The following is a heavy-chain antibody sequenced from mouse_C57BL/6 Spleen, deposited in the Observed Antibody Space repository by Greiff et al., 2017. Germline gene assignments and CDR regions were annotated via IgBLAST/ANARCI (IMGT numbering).Heavy chain of an antibody. CDR2: INPNNGGT. J-gene: IGHJ1*03. CDR3: ARWGPYYYGNWYFDV. D-gene: IGHD1-1*01. Sequence: VQLQQPGPELVKPGASVKIPCKASGYTFTDYNMDWVKQSPVKSLEWIGDINPNNGGTNYNQKFKGKATLTVDKSSSTAYMELRSLTSEDTAVYYCARWGPYYYGNWYFDVWGTGTTVTVSS. V-gene: IGHV1-18*01. CDR1: GYTFTDYN.